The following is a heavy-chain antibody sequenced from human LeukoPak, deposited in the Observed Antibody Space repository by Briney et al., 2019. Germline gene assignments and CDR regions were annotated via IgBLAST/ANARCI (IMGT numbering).Heavy chain of an antibody. V-gene: IGHV3-7*01. CDR2: IKQDGSEK. CDR1: GFTFSNYW. CDR3: AREGQYYYDSSGYYYEDY. Sequence: GGSLRLSCAASGFTFSNYWMSWVRQAPGKGLEWVANIKQDGSEKYYVDSVKGRFTISRDNAKNSLYLQMNSLRAEDTAVYYCAREGQYYYDSSGYYYEDYWGQGTLVTVSS. J-gene: IGHJ4*02. D-gene: IGHD3-22*01.